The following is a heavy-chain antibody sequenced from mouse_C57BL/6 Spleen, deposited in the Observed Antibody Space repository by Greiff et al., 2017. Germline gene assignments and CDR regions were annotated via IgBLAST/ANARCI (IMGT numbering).Heavy chain of an antibody. Sequence: VQLQQPGAELVKPGASVKLSCKASGYTFTSYWMHWVKQRPGQGLEWIGMIHPNSGSTNYNEKFKSKATLTVDKSSSTAYMQLSSLTSEDSAVYYCARKGYDEGWFAYWGQGTLVTVSA. J-gene: IGHJ3*01. V-gene: IGHV1-64*01. D-gene: IGHD3-2*02. CDR2: IHPNSGST. CDR3: ARKGYDEGWFAY. CDR1: GYTFTSYW.